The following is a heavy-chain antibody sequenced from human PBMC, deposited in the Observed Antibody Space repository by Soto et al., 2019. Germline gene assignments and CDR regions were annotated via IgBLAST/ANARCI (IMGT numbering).Heavy chain of an antibody. Sequence: EVQLVESGGGLVKPGGSLRLSCTVSGFIVSSDWMNWVRQAPGKGLEWVGRIKSKIDGGKTDYAAPVQGRFTISLEDSKNMLYLQMESLRTEDTAVYYCTTAPHRALTEDTARSWGQGTLVTVSS. J-gene: IGHJ5*02. CDR3: TTAPHRALTEDTARS. CDR2: IKSKIDGGKT. D-gene: IGHD2-21*02. V-gene: IGHV3-15*07. CDR1: GFIVSSDW.